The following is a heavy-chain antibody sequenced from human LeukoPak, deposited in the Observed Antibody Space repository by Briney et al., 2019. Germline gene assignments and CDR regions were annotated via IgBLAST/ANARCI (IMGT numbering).Heavy chain of an antibody. CDR2: IIPIFGTP. CDR3: ARPADCSSASCQFDY. V-gene: IGHV1-69*01. Sequence: GSSVKVSCKASGGTFSSYAISWVRQAPGQGLEWMGGIIPIFGTPNYAQKFQGRVTITADESTRTAYMELSSLRSEDTAVYYCARPADCSSASCQFDYWGQGTLVTVSS. CDR1: GGTFSSYA. D-gene: IGHD2-2*01. J-gene: IGHJ4*02.